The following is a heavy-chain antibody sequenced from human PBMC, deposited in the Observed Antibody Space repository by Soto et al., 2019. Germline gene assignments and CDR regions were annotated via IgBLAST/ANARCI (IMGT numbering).Heavy chain of an antibody. J-gene: IGHJ4*02. CDR3: ATEVVFLKCFFDN. CDR2: TPSYGGTT. CDR1: GFIFGSYS. D-gene: IGHD3-16*01. Sequence: GGSLRRSCTTSGFIFGSYSMHWCRHAPGKGLEWVAVTPSYGGTTIYADSVKGRFTISRDNSKNTLYLQMNSLRLADPAVSYCATEVVFLKCFFDNWGQGITVTASS. V-gene: IGHV3-30-3*01.